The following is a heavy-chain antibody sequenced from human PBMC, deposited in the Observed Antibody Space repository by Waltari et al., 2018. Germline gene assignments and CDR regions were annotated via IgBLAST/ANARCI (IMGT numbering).Heavy chain of an antibody. J-gene: IGHJ4*02. D-gene: IGHD2-15*01. CDR1: AYTFPSSD. V-gene: IGHV1-8*01. Sequence: QAQPVQSGAASKKPGASVKVSSTASAYTFPSSDITWVRRDTGQGREWKGGMNPNRGNTGYAQKFQGRVTMTRNTSISTAYRELSSLRSEDTAVYYCARGHGVVVVAPGYWGQGTLVTVSS. CDR2: MNPNRGNT. CDR3: ARGHGVVVVAPGY.